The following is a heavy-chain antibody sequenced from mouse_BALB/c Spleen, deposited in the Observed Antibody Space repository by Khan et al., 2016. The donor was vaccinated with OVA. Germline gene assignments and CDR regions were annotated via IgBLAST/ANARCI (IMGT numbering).Heavy chain of an antibody. CDR3: ARQFSTTATMDY. V-gene: IGHV5-6*01. J-gene: IGHJ4*01. CDR2: ISSGGSYT. D-gene: IGHD1-2*01. Sequence: EVELVESGGDLVKPGGSLKLSCAASGFTFSSYGMSWVRQTPDKRLEWVATISSGGSYTYYPDSVKGRFTISRDNAKNTLYLQMSSLKSEDTAMYYCARQFSTTATMDYWGQGTSVTVSS. CDR1: GFTFSSYG.